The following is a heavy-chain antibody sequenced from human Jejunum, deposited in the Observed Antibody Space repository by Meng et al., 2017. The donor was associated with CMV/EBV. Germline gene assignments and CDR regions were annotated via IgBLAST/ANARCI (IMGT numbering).Heavy chain of an antibody. J-gene: IGHJ2*01. Sequence: SGYTVTSYAMNWVRQAPGQGLEWMGWINTNTGNPTYAQGFTGRFVFSLDTSVSTAYLQINSLEAEDTAVYYCARSGRIQLWYWYFDLWGRGTLVTVSS. CDR2: INTNTGNP. D-gene: IGHD5-18*01. CDR1: GYTVTSYA. V-gene: IGHV7-4-1*02. CDR3: ARSGRIQLWYWYFDL.